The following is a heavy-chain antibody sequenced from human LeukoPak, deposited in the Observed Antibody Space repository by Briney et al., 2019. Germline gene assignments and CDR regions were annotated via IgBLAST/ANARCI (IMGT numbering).Heavy chain of an antibody. CDR2: IYYSGST. Sequence: SETLSLTCTVSGGSISSGGYYWSWIRQHPGKGLEWIGYIYYSGSTYYNPSLKSRVTISVDASKNQFSLKLSSVTAADTAVYYCARYGYGDYEIYYGMDVWGQGTTVTVSS. D-gene: IGHD4-17*01. J-gene: IGHJ6*02. V-gene: IGHV4-31*03. CDR1: GGSISSGGYY. CDR3: ARYGYGDYEIYYGMDV.